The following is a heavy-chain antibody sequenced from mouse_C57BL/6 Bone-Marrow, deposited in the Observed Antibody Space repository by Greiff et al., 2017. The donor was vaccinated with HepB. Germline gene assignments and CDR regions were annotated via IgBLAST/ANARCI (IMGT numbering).Heavy chain of an antibody. CDR2: INPGSGGT. CDR3: ARDGSSSLYWYFDV. Sequence: VQLVESGAELVRPGTSVKVSCKASGYAFTNYLIEWVKQRPGQGLEWIGVINPGSGGTNYNEKFKGKATLTADKSSSTAYMQLSSLTSEDSAVYFCARDGSSSLYWYFDVWGTGTTVTVSS. CDR1: GYAFTNYL. J-gene: IGHJ1*03. V-gene: IGHV1-54*01. D-gene: IGHD1-1*01.